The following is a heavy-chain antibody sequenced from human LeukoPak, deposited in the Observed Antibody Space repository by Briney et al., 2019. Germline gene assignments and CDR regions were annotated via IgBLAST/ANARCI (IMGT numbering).Heavy chain of an antibody. CDR2: MNPNSGNT. J-gene: IGHJ3*02. D-gene: IGHD3-9*01. V-gene: IGHV1-8*03. Sequence: GASVKVSCKASGYTFTSYDINWVRQATGQGLEWMGWMNPNSGNTGYAQKFQGRVIITRNTSISTAYMELSSLRSEDTAVYYCATNTYYDILTGSDAFDIWGQGTMVTVSS. CDR3: ATNTYYDILTGSDAFDI. CDR1: GYTFTSYD.